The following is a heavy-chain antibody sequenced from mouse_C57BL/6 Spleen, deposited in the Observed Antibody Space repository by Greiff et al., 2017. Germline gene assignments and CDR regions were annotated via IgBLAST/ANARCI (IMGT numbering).Heavy chain of an antibody. J-gene: IGHJ1*03. CDR2: IIPSNGGT. CDR3: AREELYPWYFDV. V-gene: IGHV1-53*01. CDR1: GYTFTSYW. D-gene: IGHD2-12*01. Sequence: QVQLQQPGTELVKPGASVKLSCKASGYTFTSYWMHWVKQRPGQGLEWIGNIIPSNGGTNYNEKFKSKATLTVDKTSSTAYMQLSSLTSEDSAVYYCAREELYPWYFDVWGTGTTVTVSS.